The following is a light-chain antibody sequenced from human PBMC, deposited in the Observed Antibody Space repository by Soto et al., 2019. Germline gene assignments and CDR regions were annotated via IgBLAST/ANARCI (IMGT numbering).Light chain of an antibody. J-gene: IGKJ1*01. Sequence: DIQMTQSPSTLSASVGDRVTITCRASQSISSWLAWYQKKPGKAPKLLIYDASSLESGVPSRFSGSGSGTEFTLTISSPQPDDFATYYCQQYNSYQWTFGQGTKV. CDR3: QQYNSYQWT. CDR2: DAS. CDR1: QSISSW. V-gene: IGKV1-5*01.